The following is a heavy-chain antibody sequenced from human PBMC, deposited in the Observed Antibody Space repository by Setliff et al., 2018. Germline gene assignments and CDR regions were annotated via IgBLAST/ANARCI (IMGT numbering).Heavy chain of an antibody. CDR3: AKGGGRYHSDS. D-gene: IGHD1-1*01. CDR1: GDSISSRRNY. V-gene: IGHV4-61*09. Sequence: SETLSLTCTVSGDSISSRRNYWGWFRQPAGKELEWIGQIYTSWSTNYHPSLRSRVTISVDTSKNQFSLKLTSMTAADTAVYYCAKGGGRYHSDSWGQGILVTVSS. J-gene: IGHJ4*02. CDR2: IYTSWST.